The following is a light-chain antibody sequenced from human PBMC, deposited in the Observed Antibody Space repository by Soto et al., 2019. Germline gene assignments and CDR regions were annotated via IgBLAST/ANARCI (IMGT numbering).Light chain of an antibody. V-gene: IGLV4-60*02. Sequence: QPVLTQSSSASASLGSSVKLTCTLSSGHSTYIIAWHQQQPGKAPRYLMKLEGSGNYNKGSEVPDRFSGSSSGADRYLTISNLQFEDEADYYCETWDFNTRVFGGGTKLTVL. CDR3: ETWDFNTRV. CDR2: LEGSGNY. J-gene: IGLJ3*02. CDR1: SGHSTYI.